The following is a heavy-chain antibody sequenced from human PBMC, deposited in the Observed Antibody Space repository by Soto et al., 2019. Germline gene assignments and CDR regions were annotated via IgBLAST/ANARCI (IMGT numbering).Heavy chain of an antibody. J-gene: IGHJ4*02. D-gene: IGHD1-26*01. V-gene: IGHV1-69*13. CDR2: IIPIFGTA. CDR1: GGTFSSYA. Sequence: ASVKVSCKASGGTFSSYAISWVRQAPGQGPEWMGGIIPIFGTANYAQKFQGRVTITADESTSTAYMELSSLRSEDTAVYYCARVRPHRGSYYDPAYYFDYWGQGTLVTVSS. CDR3: ARVRPHRGSYYDPAYYFDY.